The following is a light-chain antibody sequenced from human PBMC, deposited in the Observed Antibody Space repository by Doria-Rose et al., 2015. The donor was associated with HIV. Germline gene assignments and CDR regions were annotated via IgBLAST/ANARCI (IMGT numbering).Light chain of an antibody. V-gene: IGKV3-20*01. CDR1: QSFSSTY. Sequence: LTQSPGTLSLSPGERATLSCRASQSFSSTYLAWYQQQPGQDPSLLIYDGSTRATGIPDRFSASGSGTDFTLTINRLEPEDFALYYCHQYGTSWTFGQGTKVEI. CDR2: DGS. J-gene: IGKJ1*01. CDR3: HQYGTSWT.